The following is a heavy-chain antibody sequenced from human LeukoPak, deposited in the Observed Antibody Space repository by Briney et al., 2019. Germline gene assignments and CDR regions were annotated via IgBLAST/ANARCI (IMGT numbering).Heavy chain of an antibody. CDR3: AREDHYSNYGYNWFDP. Sequence: ASVTVSCKASVYTFTGYYMHWVRQAPGQGLEWMGWINPNSGGTNYAQKFQGRVTMTRDTSISTAYMELSRLRSGDTAVYYCAREDHYSNYGYNWFDPWGQGTLVTVSS. D-gene: IGHD4-11*01. J-gene: IGHJ5*02. V-gene: IGHV1-2*02. CDR1: VYTFTGYY. CDR2: INPNSGGT.